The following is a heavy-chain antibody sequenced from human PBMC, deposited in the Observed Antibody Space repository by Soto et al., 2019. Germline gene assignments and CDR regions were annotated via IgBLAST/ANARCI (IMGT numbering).Heavy chain of an antibody. CDR3: AKGKHPDY. J-gene: IGHJ4*02. CDR1: GGSFSGYY. V-gene: IGHV4-34*01. Sequence: SETLSLTCAVYGGSFSGYYWSWIRQPPGKGLEWIGEIKHSGSTNYNPSLKSRVTISTXXXXXXIXLXLNXXTAADTAVYYCAKGKHPDYWGQGTQVP. CDR2: IKHSGST.